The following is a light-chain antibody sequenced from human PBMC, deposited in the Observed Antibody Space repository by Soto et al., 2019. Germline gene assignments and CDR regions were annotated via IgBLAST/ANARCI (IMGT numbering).Light chain of an antibody. Sequence: EIQMTQSPSTLSASVGDRVTITCRASQSISSWLAWYQQKPGKAPKRLIYKASTLKSGVLSRFSGSGSGTEFTLTISSLQPDDFATYYCQNYNSYSDAFGQGTKVDIK. J-gene: IGKJ1*01. CDR1: QSISSW. CDR3: QNYNSYSDA. CDR2: KAS. V-gene: IGKV1-5*03.